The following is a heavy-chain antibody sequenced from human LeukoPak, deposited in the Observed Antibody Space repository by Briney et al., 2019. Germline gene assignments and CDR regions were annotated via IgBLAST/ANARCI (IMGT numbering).Heavy chain of an antibody. D-gene: IGHD3-3*01. CDR1: GFTFSSYG. CDR2: IWYDGSNK. Sequence: PGGSLRLSCAASGFTFSSYGMHWVRQAPGKGLEWVAVIWYDGSNKYYADSVKGRFTISRDNSKNTLYLQMNSLRAEDTAVYYCAKEGTYYDFWSGYSEHMIDYWGQGTLVTVSS. J-gene: IGHJ4*02. CDR3: AKEGTYYDFWSGYSEHMIDY. V-gene: IGHV3-30*02.